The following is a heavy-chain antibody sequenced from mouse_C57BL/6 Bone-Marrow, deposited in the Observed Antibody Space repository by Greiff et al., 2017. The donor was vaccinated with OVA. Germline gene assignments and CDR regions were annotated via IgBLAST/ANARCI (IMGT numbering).Heavy chain of an antibody. V-gene: IGHV5-6*01. CDR3: AGPITTVVAFDY. J-gene: IGHJ2*01. D-gene: IGHD1-1*01. CDR2: ISSGGSYT. Sequence: EVKVVESGGDLVKPGGSLKLSCAASGFTFSSYGMSWVRQTPDKRLEWVATISSGGSYTYYPDSVKGRFTISRDNAKNTLYLQMSSLKAEDTAMYYCAGPITTVVAFDYWGQGTTLTVSS. CDR1: GFTFSSYG.